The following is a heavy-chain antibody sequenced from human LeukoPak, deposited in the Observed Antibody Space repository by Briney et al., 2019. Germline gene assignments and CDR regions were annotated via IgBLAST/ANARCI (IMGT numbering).Heavy chain of an antibody. CDR1: GFTLSELS. D-gene: IGHD2-2*01. Sequence: EASVKVSCKVSGFTLSELSMHWVRQAPGKGLEWMGGFDLEQGKTINAQKFRGRVTMTGDTSADTAYMELSSLRSEDTATYYCATGLLTDETRYCSSATCYYFFDYWGQGSLVTVSS. V-gene: IGHV1-24*01. J-gene: IGHJ4*02. CDR2: FDLEQGKT. CDR3: ATGLLTDETRYCSSATCYYFFDY.